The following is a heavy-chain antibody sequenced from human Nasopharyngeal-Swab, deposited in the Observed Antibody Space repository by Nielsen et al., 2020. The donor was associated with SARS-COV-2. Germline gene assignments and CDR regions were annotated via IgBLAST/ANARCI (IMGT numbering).Heavy chain of an antibody. CDR2: ISYDGSNK. D-gene: IGHD6-13*01. CDR3: AKAGTAAGFDY. V-gene: IGHV3-30*18. Sequence: CLAAACFDFCSYGLHWVRPAPGKGLEWVAVISYDGSNKYYADSVKGRFTISRDNSKNTLYLQMNSLRAEDTAVYYCAKAGTAAGFDYWGQGTLVTVSS. CDR1: CFDFCSYG. J-gene: IGHJ4*02.